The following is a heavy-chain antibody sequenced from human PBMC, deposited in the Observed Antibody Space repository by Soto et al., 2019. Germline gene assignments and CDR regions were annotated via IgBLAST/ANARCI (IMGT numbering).Heavy chain of an antibody. D-gene: IGHD6-13*01. CDR2: FDPEDGET. Sequence: VKVSCKVSGYTLTELSMHWVRQAPGKGLEWMGGFDPEDGETICAQKFQGRVTMTEDTSTDTAYMELSSLRSEDTAVYYCATVGIAAAGTNYWGQGTLVTVSS. CDR3: ATVGIAAAGTNY. CDR1: GYTLTELS. J-gene: IGHJ4*02. V-gene: IGHV1-24*01.